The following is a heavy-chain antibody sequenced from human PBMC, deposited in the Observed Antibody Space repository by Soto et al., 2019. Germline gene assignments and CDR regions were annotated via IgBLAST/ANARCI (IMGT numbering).Heavy chain of an antibody. V-gene: IGHV3-23*01. CDR1: GFTFSSYA. D-gene: IGHD4-17*01. Sequence: EVQLLESGGGLVQPGGSLRLSCAASGFTFSSYAMSWVRQAPGKGLEWVSAISGSGGSTYYADSVRGRLTISRDNSKNTLYLQMNSLRAEDTTVYYCAKRTVGWYFDLWGRGTLVTVSS. CDR3: AKRTVGWYFDL. CDR2: ISGSGGST. J-gene: IGHJ2*01.